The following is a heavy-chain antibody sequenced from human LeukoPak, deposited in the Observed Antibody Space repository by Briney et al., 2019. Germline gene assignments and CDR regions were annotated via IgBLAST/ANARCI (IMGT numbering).Heavy chain of an antibody. V-gene: IGHV6-1*01. Sequence: SQTLSLTCAISGDIVSSNSAAWNWIRQPPSRGLEWLGRTYYRSKWYNDYAVSVKSRITINPDTSKNQFSLQLNSVTPEDTAVYYCARDPEPVAGDFDYWGQGTLVTVSS. CDR1: GDIVSSNSAA. J-gene: IGHJ4*02. D-gene: IGHD6-19*01. CDR2: TYYRSKWYN. CDR3: ARDPEPVAGDFDY.